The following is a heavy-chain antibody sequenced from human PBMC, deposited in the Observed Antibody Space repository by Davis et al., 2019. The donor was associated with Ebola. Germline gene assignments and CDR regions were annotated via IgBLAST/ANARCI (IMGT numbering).Heavy chain of an antibody. V-gene: IGHV1-18*01. Sequence: AASVKVSCKASGYTFTSYGISWVRQAPGQGLEWMGWISAYNGNTNYAQKLQGRVTMTTDTSTSTAYMELRSLRSDDTAVYYCARDNIVVVVAATRPYYYYGMDVWGKGTTVTVSS. CDR1: GYTFTSYG. CDR2: ISAYNGNT. CDR3: ARDNIVVVVAATRPYYYYGMDV. J-gene: IGHJ6*04. D-gene: IGHD2-15*01.